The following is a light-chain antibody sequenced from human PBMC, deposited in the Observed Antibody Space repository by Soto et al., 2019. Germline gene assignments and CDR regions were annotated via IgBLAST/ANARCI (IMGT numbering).Light chain of an antibody. CDR2: GAS. V-gene: IGKV3-20*01. CDR1: QSVGSNY. J-gene: IGKJ3*01. Sequence: EIVLTQSPGTLSLSPGERATLSCRASQSVGSNYLAWYQQKPGQAPRLLIYGASSRATGIPDRFSGSGSGTDFTLTINRLEPEDFAVYYCQRYGSSQITFGPGTKVDIK. CDR3: QRYGSSQIT.